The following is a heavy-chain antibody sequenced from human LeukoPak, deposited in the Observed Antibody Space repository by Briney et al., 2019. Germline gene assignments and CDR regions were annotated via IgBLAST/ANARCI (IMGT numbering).Heavy chain of an antibody. Sequence: SETLSLTCDVSGGSISSHYWSWIRQPPGKGPEWIWSIYFSGRSYYSPSLKSRVTMSVDTSKNQFSLKLSSVTAADTAAYYCTRQRGSGHWYFDLWGRGTRVIVSS. CDR3: TRQRGSGHWYFDL. CDR1: GGSISSHY. CDR2: IYFSGRS. J-gene: IGHJ2*01. D-gene: IGHD6-19*01. V-gene: IGHV4-59*04.